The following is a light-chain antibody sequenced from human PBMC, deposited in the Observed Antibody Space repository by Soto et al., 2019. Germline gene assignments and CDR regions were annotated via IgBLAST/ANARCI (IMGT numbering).Light chain of an antibody. J-gene: IGKJ1*01. CDR3: QQYGSSPLT. Sequence: IQLTQSPSSLSASVGDSVTITCRASQGISRYLSWYQQKPGRAPKLLISAASTLQSGVPARFSGSGSGTDFTLSITSLQPEDFAVYYCQQYGSSPLTFGQGTKVEIK. CDR2: AAS. V-gene: IGKV1-9*01. CDR1: QGISRY.